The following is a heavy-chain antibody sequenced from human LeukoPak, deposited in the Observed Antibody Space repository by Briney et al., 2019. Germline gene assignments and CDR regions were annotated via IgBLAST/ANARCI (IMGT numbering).Heavy chain of an antibody. Sequence: PGGSLRLSCAASGFTFSDYYMSWIRQAPGKGLEWVSYISSSGSTIYYADSVKGRFTIARDNAKNSLYLQMNSLRAEDTAVYYCARARYYDSSGYFGYWGQGTLVTVSS. CDR2: ISSSGSTI. J-gene: IGHJ4*02. CDR3: ARARYYDSSGYFGY. CDR1: GFTFSDYY. D-gene: IGHD3-22*01. V-gene: IGHV3-11*01.